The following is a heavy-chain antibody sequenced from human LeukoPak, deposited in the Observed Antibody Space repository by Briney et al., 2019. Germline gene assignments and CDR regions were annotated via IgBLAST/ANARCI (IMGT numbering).Heavy chain of an antibody. V-gene: IGHV3-74*01. Sequence: PGGSLRLSCAASGTYWMHWVRQAPGKGLVWVSHINSDGSWTGYADSVKGRFTISKDNAKNTLYLQMNSLRAEDTAVYYCAKDDGIGDYGFDYWGQGTLVTVSS. CDR1: GTYW. CDR2: INSDGSWT. CDR3: AKDDGIGDYGFDY. D-gene: IGHD4-17*01. J-gene: IGHJ4*02.